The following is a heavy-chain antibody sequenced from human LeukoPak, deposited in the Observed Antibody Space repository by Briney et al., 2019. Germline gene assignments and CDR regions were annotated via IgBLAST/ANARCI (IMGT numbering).Heavy chain of an antibody. Sequence: ASVKVSCKASGYTFTSYFIHWVRQAPGQGLEWMGWINPNRGDTNFAQKFQGRVTMTRDTSISTAYMELNSLTSDDTAVYYCAPTKSVQSYYYYGLAVWGQGTTVTVSS. J-gene: IGHJ6*02. CDR3: APTKSVQSYYYYGLAV. CDR1: GYTFTSYF. V-gene: IGHV1-2*02. D-gene: IGHD5-24*01. CDR2: INPNRGDT.